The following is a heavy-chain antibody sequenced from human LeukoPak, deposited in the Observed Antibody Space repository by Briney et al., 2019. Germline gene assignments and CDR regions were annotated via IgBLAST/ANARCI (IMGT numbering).Heavy chain of an antibody. D-gene: IGHD3-10*01. J-gene: IGHJ4*02. CDR1: GGSISSYY. V-gene: IGHV4-59*01. CDR2: IYYSGST. Sequence: ASETLSLTCTASGGSISSYYWSWIRQPPGKGLEWIGYIYYSGSTNYNPSLKSRVTISVDTSKNQFSLKLSSVTAADTAVYYCARVGTYGSGSYLSWLDYWGQGTLVTVSS. CDR3: ARVGTYGSGSYLSWLDY.